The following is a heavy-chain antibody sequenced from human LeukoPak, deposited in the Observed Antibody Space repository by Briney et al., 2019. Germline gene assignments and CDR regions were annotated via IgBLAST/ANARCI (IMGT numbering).Heavy chain of an antibody. CDR3: ARTPIAVAGTEWFDP. Sequence: SETLSLTCAVYGGSFSGYYWSWIRQPPGKGLEWIGEINHSGSTNYNPSLKSRVTISVDMSKNQFSLKLSSVTAADTAVYYCARTPIAVAGTEWFDPWGQGTLVTVSS. J-gene: IGHJ5*02. V-gene: IGHV4-34*01. D-gene: IGHD6-19*01. CDR1: GGSFSGYY. CDR2: INHSGST.